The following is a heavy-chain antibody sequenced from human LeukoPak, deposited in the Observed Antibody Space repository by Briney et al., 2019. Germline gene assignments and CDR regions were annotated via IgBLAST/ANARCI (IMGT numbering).Heavy chain of an antibody. CDR3: ARGASGGANTLDP. CDR1: GFTVSSYA. Sequence: GGSLRLSCAASGFTVSSYAMSWVRQAPGRGLEWVSAVSGSGGSTYYADSGKGRFTTSRDNSKNTVSLQMNSLRVEDTAVYYCARGASGGANTLDPWGQGTLATVSS. CDR2: VSGSGGST. J-gene: IGHJ5*02. V-gene: IGHV3-23*01. D-gene: IGHD1-26*01.